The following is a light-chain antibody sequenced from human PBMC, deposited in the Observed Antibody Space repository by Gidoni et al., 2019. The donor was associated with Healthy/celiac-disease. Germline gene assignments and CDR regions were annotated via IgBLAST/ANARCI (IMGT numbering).Light chain of an antibody. CDR2: DAS. J-gene: IGKJ4*01. CDR1: QSVSRY. Sequence: EIVLTHSPPTLSLSPGERATLSCRASQSVSRYLAWYQQKPGQAPKPLLYDASNRATGIPARFSGSGSGTDFTLTISSLEPEDFAVYYCQQRSNWPPKLTFGGGTKVEIK. CDR3: QQRSNWPPKLT. V-gene: IGKV3-11*01.